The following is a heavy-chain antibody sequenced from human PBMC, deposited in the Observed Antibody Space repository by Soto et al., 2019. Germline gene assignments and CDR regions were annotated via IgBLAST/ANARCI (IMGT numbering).Heavy chain of an antibody. D-gene: IGHD2-21*02. J-gene: IGHJ4*02. CDR3: ANDSKGGLTYYFDY. V-gene: IGHV3-23*01. CDR1: GFTFSSYA. CDR2: ISGSGGST. Sequence: AGGSLRLSCAASGFTFSSYAMSWVRQAPGKGLEWVSAISGSGGSTYYADSGKGRFTISRDNSKNTLYLQMNSLRAEDTAVYYCANDSKGGLTYYFDYWGQGTLVTVS.